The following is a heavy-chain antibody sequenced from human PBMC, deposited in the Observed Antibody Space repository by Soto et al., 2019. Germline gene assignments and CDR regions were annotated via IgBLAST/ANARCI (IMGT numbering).Heavy chain of an antibody. Sequence: ETLSLTCTVSGGSISSSSYYWGWIRQPPGKGLEWIGSIYYSGSTYYNPSLKSRVTISVDTSKNQFPPKLSSVTAADTAVYYCARRPSHYFDHWGQGTLVTVSS. J-gene: IGHJ4*02. CDR1: GGSISSSSYY. V-gene: IGHV4-39*01. CDR3: ARRPSHYFDH. CDR2: IYYSGST.